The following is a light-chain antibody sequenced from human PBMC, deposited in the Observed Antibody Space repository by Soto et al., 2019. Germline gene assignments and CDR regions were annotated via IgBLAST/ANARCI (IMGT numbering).Light chain of an antibody. Sequence: IVLTQSLGTLSLSPGEGATLSCRASQSVSSSYLAWYQQKPGQAPRLLIYGASTRATGIPARFSGSGSGTEFTLTVSSLQSEDFAVYYCQHYNSWPLTFGGGTKVDIK. CDR3: QHYNSWPLT. CDR2: GAS. J-gene: IGKJ4*01. V-gene: IGKV3-15*01. CDR1: QSVSSSY.